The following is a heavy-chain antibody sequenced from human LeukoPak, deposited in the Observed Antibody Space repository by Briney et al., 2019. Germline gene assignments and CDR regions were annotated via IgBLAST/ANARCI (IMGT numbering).Heavy chain of an antibody. CDR1: GGSISSSSYY. CDR2: IYYSGST. Sequence: SETLSLTCTVSGGSISSSSYYWGWIRQPPGKGLEWIGSIYYSGSTYYNPSLKSRVTISVDTSKNQFSLKLSSVTAADTAVYYCARYRPMPGYSSSWYLGRAPEHYFDYWGQGTLVTVSS. V-gene: IGHV4-39*01. CDR3: ARYRPMPGYSSSWYLGRAPEHYFDY. J-gene: IGHJ4*02. D-gene: IGHD6-13*01.